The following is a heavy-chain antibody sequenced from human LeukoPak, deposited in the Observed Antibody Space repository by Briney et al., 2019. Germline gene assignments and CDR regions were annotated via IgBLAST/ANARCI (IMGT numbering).Heavy chain of an antibody. V-gene: IGHV3-48*03. CDR3: ARWAYFDY. J-gene: IGHJ4*02. CDR1: GFTFSSYE. Sequence: GGSLRLSCAASGFTFSSYEMNWVRQAPGKGLEWLLYISSSGSIIYYADSAKGRFTISRDNAKNSLFLQMNSLRVEDTAVYYCARWAYFDYWGQGTLVTVSS. CDR2: ISSSGSII.